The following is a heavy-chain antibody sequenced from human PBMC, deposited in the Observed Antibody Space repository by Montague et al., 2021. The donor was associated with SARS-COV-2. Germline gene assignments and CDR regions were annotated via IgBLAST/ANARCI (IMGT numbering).Heavy chain of an antibody. J-gene: IGHJ4*02. Sequence: SETLSLTCTVSGYSINSNYYWGWIRQPPGKGLEWIGCSYHSGTTHYHPSLKSRVTISLDTSNNHFSLKVTSVTAADTAVYYCVRVGVSNWYSFFDYWGQGTLVTVSS. CDR1: GYSINSNYY. V-gene: IGHV4-38-2*02. CDR2: SYHSGTT. D-gene: IGHD6-13*01. CDR3: VRVGVSNWYSFFDY.